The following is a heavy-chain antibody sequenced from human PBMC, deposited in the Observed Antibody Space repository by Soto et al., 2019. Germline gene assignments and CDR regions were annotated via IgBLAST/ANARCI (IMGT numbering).Heavy chain of an antibody. Sequence: QMHLVESGGGVVQPGRSLTLSCVASGFTFTSYGIHWVRQAPGKGLEWVAVISYDGSNKYYGDSVKGRFSISRDNSKNTVYLQMNSLRAEDTAVYYCARDRRFLEWLDYWGQGTLVSVSS. CDR3: ARDRRFLEWLDY. J-gene: IGHJ4*02. CDR2: ISYDGSNK. CDR1: GFTFTSYG. D-gene: IGHD3-3*01. V-gene: IGHV3-33*01.